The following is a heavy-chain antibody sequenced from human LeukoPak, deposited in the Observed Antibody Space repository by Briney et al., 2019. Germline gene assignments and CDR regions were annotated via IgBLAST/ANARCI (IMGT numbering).Heavy chain of an antibody. J-gene: IGHJ4*02. CDR3: ARVGHPFHYSGSYFLDY. CDR2: INPNSGGT. V-gene: IGHV1-2*02. Sequence: ASVEVSCKASGYTFTGYYMHWVRQAPGQGLEWMGWINPNSGGTNYAQKFQGRVTMTRDTSTSTVYMELSSLRSEDTAVYYCARVGHPFHYSGSYFLDYWGQGTLVTVSS. D-gene: IGHD1-26*01. CDR1: GYTFTGYY.